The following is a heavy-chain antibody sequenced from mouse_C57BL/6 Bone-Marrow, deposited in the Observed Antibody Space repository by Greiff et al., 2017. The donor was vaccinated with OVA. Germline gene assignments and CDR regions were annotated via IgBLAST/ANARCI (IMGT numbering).Heavy chain of an antibody. V-gene: IGHV1-81*01. CDR3: ARDRWLLRGDYAMDY. D-gene: IGHD2-3*01. CDR1: GYTFTSYG. CDR2: IYPRSGNT. Sequence: QVQLQQSGAELARPGASVKLSCKASGYTFTSYGISWVKQRTGQGLEWIGEIYPRSGNTYYNEKFKGKATLTADKSSSTAYMELRSLTSEDSAVYYCARDRWLLRGDYAMDYWGQGTSVTVSS. J-gene: IGHJ4*01.